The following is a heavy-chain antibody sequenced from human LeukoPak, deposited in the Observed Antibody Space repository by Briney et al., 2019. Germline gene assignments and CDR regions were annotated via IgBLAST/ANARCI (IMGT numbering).Heavy chain of an antibody. CDR3: ARGSGGYRPLYFFDY. D-gene: IGHD1-26*01. V-gene: IGHV4-4*07. J-gene: IGHJ4*02. Sequence: PSETLSLTCSVSGGSFSNYYWSWIRQPAGKGLEWIGRIYTSGSTNYNPSLKSRVIMSVDTSQKEVSLTLTSMTAADTAVYFCARGSGGYRPLYFFDYWGQGTLVTVSS. CDR1: GGSFSNYY. CDR2: IYTSGST.